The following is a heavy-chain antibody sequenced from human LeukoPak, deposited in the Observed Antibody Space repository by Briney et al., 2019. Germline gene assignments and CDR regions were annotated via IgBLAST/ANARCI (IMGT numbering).Heavy chain of an antibody. CDR1: GGSINSYY. Sequence: PSETLSLTCTVSGGSINSYYWSWIRQPPGKGLEWIGSIYHSGSTYYNPSLKSRVTISVDTSKNQFSLKLSSVTAADTAVYYCARVGPYYYDVRLDVWGKGTTVTVSS. V-gene: IGHV4-38-2*02. CDR3: ARVGPYYYDVRLDV. D-gene: IGHD3-22*01. J-gene: IGHJ6*04. CDR2: IYHSGST.